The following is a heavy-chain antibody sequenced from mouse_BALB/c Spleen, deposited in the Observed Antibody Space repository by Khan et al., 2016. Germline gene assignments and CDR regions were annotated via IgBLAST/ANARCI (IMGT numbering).Heavy chain of an antibody. CDR1: GYTFSSYW. CDR2: ILPGTGNT. Sequence: VQLQQSGAELMKPGASVKISCKATGYTFSSYWIEWVKQRPGHGLEWIGEILPGTGNTNYNEKFKGKATFTADTSSNTAYMQLSSLTSEDSAVYYCARACYGHYEAMDYWGQGTSVTVSS. J-gene: IGHJ4*01. CDR3: ARACYGHYEAMDY. D-gene: IGHD2-10*01. V-gene: IGHV1-9*01.